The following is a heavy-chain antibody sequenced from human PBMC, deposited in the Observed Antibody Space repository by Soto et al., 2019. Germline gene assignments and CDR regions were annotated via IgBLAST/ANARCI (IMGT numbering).Heavy chain of an antibody. CDR2: IYYSGST. Sequence: SETLSLTCTVSGGSISSGGYYWSWIRQHPGKGLEWIGYIYYSGSTYYNPSLKSRVTISVDTSKNQFSLKLSSVTAADTAVYYCARDIAAQEGFWFDPWGQGTLVTVSS. J-gene: IGHJ5*02. CDR3: ARDIAAQEGFWFDP. V-gene: IGHV4-31*03. CDR1: GGSISSGGYY. D-gene: IGHD6-6*01.